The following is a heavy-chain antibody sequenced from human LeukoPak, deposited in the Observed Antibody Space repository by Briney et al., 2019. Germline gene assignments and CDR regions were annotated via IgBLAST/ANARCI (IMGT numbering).Heavy chain of an antibody. V-gene: IGHV4-34*01. J-gene: IGHJ6*03. Sequence: SETLSLTCAVYGGSFSGYYWSWIRQPPGKGLEWIGEINHSGSTNYNPSLKTRVTISVDTSKNQFSLKLSSVTAADTAVYYCARRLAARPTYTYYYYMDVWGKGTTVTVSS. CDR2: INHSGST. CDR1: GGSFSGYY. CDR3: ARRLAARPTYTYYYYMDV. D-gene: IGHD6-6*01.